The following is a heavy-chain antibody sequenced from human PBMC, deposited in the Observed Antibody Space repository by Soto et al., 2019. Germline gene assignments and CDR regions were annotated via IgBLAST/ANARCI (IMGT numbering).Heavy chain of an antibody. CDR3: ARDGNGQRGSPH. CDR2: IYSGGSI. D-gene: IGHD3-16*01. CDR1: GFTVSNNF. J-gene: IGHJ4*02. V-gene: IGHV3-53*02. Sequence: VQLVESGGGLIQAGGSLRLSCAVSGFTVSNNFMMWVRQAPGRGLEWVSLIYSGGSISYADSVKGRFTISRDGSMNMLYLQMNSLTAEDTAVYYCARDGNGQRGSPHWGQGTLVTVSS.